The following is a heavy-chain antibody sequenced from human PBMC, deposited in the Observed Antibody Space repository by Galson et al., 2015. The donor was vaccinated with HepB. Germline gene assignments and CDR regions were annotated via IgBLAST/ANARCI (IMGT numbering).Heavy chain of an antibody. CDR1: GGSISISNYY. CDR2: IYYHGRT. Sequence: ETLSLTCTVSGGSISISNYYWGWIRQPPGKGLEWIGSIYYHGRTYYNPSLKSQVTMSVDTSKDEFSLTLTSVTAADTAVYFCARSVDYGDRFEFWGQGIVVTVSS. V-gene: IGHV4-39*01. J-gene: IGHJ4*02. CDR3: ARSVDYGDRFEF. D-gene: IGHD4-17*01.